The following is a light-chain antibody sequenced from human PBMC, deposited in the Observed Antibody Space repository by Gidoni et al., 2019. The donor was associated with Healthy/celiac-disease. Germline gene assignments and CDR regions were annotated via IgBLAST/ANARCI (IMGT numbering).Light chain of an antibody. Sequence: EIVMTQSPATLSVSPGERATLSCRASQSVSSNLAWYQQKHGQAPRLPIYGASTRATGIPARFSGSGSGTEFTLTISSLQSEDCAVYYCQQYNNWPPYTFGQGTKLEIK. V-gene: IGKV3-15*01. J-gene: IGKJ2*01. CDR3: QQYNNWPPYT. CDR1: QSVSSN. CDR2: GAS.